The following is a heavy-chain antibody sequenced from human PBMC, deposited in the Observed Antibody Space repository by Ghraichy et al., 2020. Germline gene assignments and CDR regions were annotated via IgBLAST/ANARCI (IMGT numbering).Heavy chain of an antibody. CDR2: TKNKGNNYAT. Sequence: GGSLRLSCAASGLIISDHHMDWVRQAPGKGLEWVGRTKNKGNNYATEYAASVKGRFTISRDDSKSSLYLQMNKDTAVYYCLLWFYGMDVWGQGTTVTVSS. CDR1: GLIISDHH. CDR3: LLWFYGMDV. J-gene: IGHJ6*02. D-gene: IGHD3-10*01. V-gene: IGHV3-72*01.